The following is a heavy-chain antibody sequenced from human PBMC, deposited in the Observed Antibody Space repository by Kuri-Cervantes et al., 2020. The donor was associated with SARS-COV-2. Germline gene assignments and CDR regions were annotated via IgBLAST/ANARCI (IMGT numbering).Heavy chain of an antibody. J-gene: IGHJ6*03. D-gene: IGHD3-16*02. CDR3: ALGYWGRSYLRYYYYMDV. Sequence: SVKVSCKASGGTFSSYAVSWLRQAPGQGLVWMGGIIPIFGTPNYAPKFQGSITITADESTSSAYMELSSLRSDDTAVYYCALGYWGRSYLRYYYYMDVWGNGTTVTVSS. CDR2: IIPIFGTP. V-gene: IGHV1-69*13. CDR1: GGTFSSYA.